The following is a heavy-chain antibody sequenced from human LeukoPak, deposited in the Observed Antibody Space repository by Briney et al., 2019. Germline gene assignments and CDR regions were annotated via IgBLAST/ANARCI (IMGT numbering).Heavy chain of an antibody. D-gene: IGHD6-13*01. CDR3: TRGQQLVGD. CDR2: INPDGGST. V-gene: IGHV3-74*01. J-gene: IGHJ4*02. CDR1: GFTFSSYW. Sequence: GGSLRLACAASGFTFSSYWMHWFRQAPGKGLVWVSRINPDGGSTAYADSVKGRFTISRDNAKNTLYLQMNSLRVEDTAVYYCTRGQQLVGDWGQGTLVTVSS.